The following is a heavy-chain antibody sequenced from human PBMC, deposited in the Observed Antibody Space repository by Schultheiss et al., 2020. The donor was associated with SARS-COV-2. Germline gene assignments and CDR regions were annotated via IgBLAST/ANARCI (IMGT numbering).Heavy chain of an antibody. D-gene: IGHD6-13*01. V-gene: IGHV4-34*11. CDR2: IYYSGST. CDR3: ARDLRISSWGEYYYYGMDV. J-gene: IGHJ6*02. Sequence: SETLSLTCAVYGGSFSGYYWSWIRQPAGKGLEWIGYIYYSGSTYNNPSLKSRVTISVDTSKNQFSLKLSSVTAADTAVYYSARDLRISSWGEYYYYGMDVWGQGTTVTVAS. CDR1: GGSFSGYY.